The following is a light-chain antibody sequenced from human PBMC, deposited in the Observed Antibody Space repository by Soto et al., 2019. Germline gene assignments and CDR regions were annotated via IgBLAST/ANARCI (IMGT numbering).Light chain of an antibody. V-gene: IGKV3-20*01. J-gene: IGKJ1*01. CDR3: QQYPRT. Sequence: EIVVTQSPGTLSLSPGERATLFCRASQSVSSSYLAWYQQKPGQAPRLLIYGASSRATGIPDRFSGSGSGTDFTLTISRLEPEDFAVYYCQQYPRTFGQGTKVDIK. CDR2: GAS. CDR1: QSVSSSY.